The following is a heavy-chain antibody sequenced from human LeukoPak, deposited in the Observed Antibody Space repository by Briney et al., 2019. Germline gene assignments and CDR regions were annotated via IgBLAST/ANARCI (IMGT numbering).Heavy chain of an antibody. D-gene: IGHD2-2*01. CDR2: IRSKAYGGTT. J-gene: IGHJ4*02. Sequence: GRSLRLSCTASGFTFGEYAMSWVRQAPGKGLEWVGFIRSKAYGGTTEYAASVKGRFTISRDDSKSNAYLQMNSLKTEDTAVYYCTREVVVPAATYYFDYWGQGTLVTVSS. CDR3: TREVVVPAATYYFDY. CDR1: GFTFGEYA. V-gene: IGHV3-49*04.